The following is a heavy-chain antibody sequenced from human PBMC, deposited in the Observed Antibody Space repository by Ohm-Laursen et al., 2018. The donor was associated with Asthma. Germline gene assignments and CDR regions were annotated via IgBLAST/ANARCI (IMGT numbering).Heavy chain of an antibody. Sequence: SLRLSRAASGFTFSSYAMHWVRQAPGKGLEWVAVGGSYYDGGLKYYADSVNGRFTVSRDDSKNTLYLQMNSLRPDDTAVYYCARDVMEWYLPAFDFWGQGTLVTVSS. CDR3: ARDVMEWYLPAFDF. CDR1: GFTFSSYA. V-gene: IGHV3-30-3*01. J-gene: IGHJ4*02. CDR2: GGSYYDGGLK. D-gene: IGHD3-3*01.